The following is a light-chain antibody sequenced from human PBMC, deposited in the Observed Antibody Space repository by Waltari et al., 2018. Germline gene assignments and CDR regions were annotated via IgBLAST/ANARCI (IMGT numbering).Light chain of an antibody. CDR2: EVT. CDR3: CSYAGSNLGV. V-gene: IGLV2-23*02. J-gene: IGLJ1*01. Sequence: QSALTQPASVSGSPGQSISISCTGTSSAVGGYNLVSWYQQHPGKAPKLIIYEVTKRPSGVSNRFSGSKSDNTASLTISGLQAEDEADYYCCSYAGSNLGVFGTGTKVTVL. CDR1: SSAVGGYNL.